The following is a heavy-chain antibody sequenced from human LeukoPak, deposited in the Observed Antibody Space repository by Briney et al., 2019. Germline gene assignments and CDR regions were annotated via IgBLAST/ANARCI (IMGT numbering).Heavy chain of an antibody. J-gene: IGHJ4*02. D-gene: IGHD3-3*01. CDR3: ARVGSGLGYDFWSGYYIEY. Sequence: GGSLRLSCAASGFTFSSYAMSWVRQAPGKGLEWVSSISSSSSYIYYADSVKGRFTISRDNAKNSLYLQMNSLRAEDTAVYYCARVGSGLGYDFWSGYYIEYWGQGTLVTVSS. V-gene: IGHV3-21*01. CDR1: GFTFSSYA. CDR2: ISSSSSYI.